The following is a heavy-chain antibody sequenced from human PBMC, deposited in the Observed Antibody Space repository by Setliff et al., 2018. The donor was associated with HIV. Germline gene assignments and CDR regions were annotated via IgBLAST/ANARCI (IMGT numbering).Heavy chain of an antibody. D-gene: IGHD6-13*01. CDR2: INHSGKT. V-gene: IGHV4-34*01. CDR3: VTSSSWSSRLNF. J-gene: IGHJ4*02. CDR1: GGSLSGHY. Sequence: SETLSLTCAVYGGSLSGHYWTWIRQPPGEGLEWIGEINHSGKTNYNPSLKSRVTISVDTSKNQFSLKVTSVTAADTAVYYCVTSSSWSSRLNFWGQGMLGTVS.